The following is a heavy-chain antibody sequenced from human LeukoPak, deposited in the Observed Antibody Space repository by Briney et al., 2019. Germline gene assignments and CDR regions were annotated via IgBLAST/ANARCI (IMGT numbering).Heavy chain of an antibody. Sequence: GGSLRLSCAASGFTFSSYVMHWVRQAPGKGLEWVAGVWYDGSNKYYADSVKGRFTISRDNSKNTLYLQMNSLRAEDTAVYYCARDKIWLGESSPTGYWGQGTLVTVSS. J-gene: IGHJ4*02. CDR3: ARDKIWLGESSPTGY. CDR1: GFTFSSYV. V-gene: IGHV3-33*01. CDR2: VWYDGSNK. D-gene: IGHD3-10*01.